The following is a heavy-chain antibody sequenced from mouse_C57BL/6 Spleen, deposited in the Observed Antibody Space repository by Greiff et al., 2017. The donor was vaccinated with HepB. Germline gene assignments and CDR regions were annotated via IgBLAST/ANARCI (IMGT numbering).Heavy chain of an antibody. CDR3: SRHGYDYDVGYFDV. Sequence: EVQLQQSGPGLVKPSQSLSLTCSVTGYSITSGYYWNWIRQFPGNKLEWMGYISYDGSNNYNPSLKNRISITRDTSKNQFFLKFNSVTTEDTATYYWSRHGYDYDVGYFDVWGTGTTVTVSS. D-gene: IGHD2-4*01. CDR2: ISYDGSN. J-gene: IGHJ1*03. CDR1: GYSITSGYY. V-gene: IGHV3-6*01.